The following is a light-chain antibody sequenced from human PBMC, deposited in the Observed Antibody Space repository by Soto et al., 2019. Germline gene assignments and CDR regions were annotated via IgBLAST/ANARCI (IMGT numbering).Light chain of an antibody. Sequence: EVVLTQSPATLSWSPGVRAILSCRASQSVGFQLAWYQQTPGQAPRLLISDASTRATGIPARVSGSGSGTDFTLIISSLEPEDFALYYCQQRSDWPLTCGGGTNVEI. CDR3: QQRSDWPLT. CDR2: DAS. J-gene: IGKJ4*01. CDR1: QSVGFQ. V-gene: IGKV3-11*01.